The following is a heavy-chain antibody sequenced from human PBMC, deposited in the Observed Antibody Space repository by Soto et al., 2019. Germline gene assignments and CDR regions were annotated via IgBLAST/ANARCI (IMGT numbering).Heavy chain of an antibody. Sequence: QVQLQESGPGLVRPSQTLSLTCTVSGDSISSADYYWSWIRQTPGKGLEWIWHIFYSGTTYYNPSLKSRLTISVDTSKNHFSLRLTSVTAADTAVYYCARDLWVEPELYYYGMDVWGQGTKVTVSS. J-gene: IGHJ6*02. D-gene: IGHD1-1*01. CDR1: GDSISSADYY. CDR2: IFYSGTT. CDR3: ARDLWVEPELYYYGMDV. V-gene: IGHV4-30-4*01.